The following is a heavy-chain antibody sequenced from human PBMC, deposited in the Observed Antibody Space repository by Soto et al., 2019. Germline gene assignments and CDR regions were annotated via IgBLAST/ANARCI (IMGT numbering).Heavy chain of an antibody. CDR3: AKENRRYSGGSYNWFDP. J-gene: IGHJ5*02. CDR2: ISGSGGST. D-gene: IGHD1-26*01. Sequence: PGGSLRLSCAASGFTFSSYAMSWVRQAPGKGLEWVSAISGSGGSTYYADSVKGRFTISRDNSKNTLYLQMNSLRAEDTAVYYCAKENRRYSGGSYNWFDPWGQGTLVTVYS. V-gene: IGHV3-23*01. CDR1: GFTFSSYA.